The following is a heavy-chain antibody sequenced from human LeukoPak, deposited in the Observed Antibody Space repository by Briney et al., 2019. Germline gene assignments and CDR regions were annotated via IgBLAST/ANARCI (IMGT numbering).Heavy chain of an antibody. CDR3: ARGRRILVGDTNAGDFFDY. Sequence: ASVKVSCKASGYTFTSYDINWVRQAPGQGLEWMGWINPNSGDTYYPQKFQGSVSMTRDTSISTANMMLSRLKSDDTADYYCARGRRILVGDTNAGDFFDYWGQGTLVTVSS. D-gene: IGHD1-26*01. CDR2: INPNSGDT. CDR1: GYTFTSYD. V-gene: IGHV1-2*02. J-gene: IGHJ4*02.